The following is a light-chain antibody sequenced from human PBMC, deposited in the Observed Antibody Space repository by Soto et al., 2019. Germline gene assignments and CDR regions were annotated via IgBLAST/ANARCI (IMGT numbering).Light chain of an antibody. CDR1: SSDVGSYNL. V-gene: IGLV2-23*01. CDR2: EGS. CDR3: CSYAGSSTYV. J-gene: IGLJ1*01. Sequence: QSVLAQPASVSGSPGQSITISCTGTSSDVGSYNLVSWYQQHPGKAPKLIIYEGSKRPSGVSNRLSGSKSGNTAFLTISGLQADDEADYYCCSYAGSSTYVFGTGTKVTVL.